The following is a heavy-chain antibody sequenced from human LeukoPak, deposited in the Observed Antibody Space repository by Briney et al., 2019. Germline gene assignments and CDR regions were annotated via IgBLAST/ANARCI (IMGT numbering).Heavy chain of an antibody. CDR3: AKALGSGWLPHDY. D-gene: IGHD6-19*01. V-gene: IGHV3-9*01. CDR1: GFTFDDYA. J-gene: IGHJ4*02. CDR2: ISWNSGSI. Sequence: GGSLRLSCAASGFTFDDYAMHWVRQAPGKGLEWVSGISWNSGSIGYADSVKGRFTISRDDAKNTLYLQMNSLRAEDTAVYYCAKALGSGWLPHDYWGQGTLVTVSS.